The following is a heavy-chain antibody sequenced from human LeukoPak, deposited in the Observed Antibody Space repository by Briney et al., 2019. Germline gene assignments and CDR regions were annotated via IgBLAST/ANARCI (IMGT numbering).Heavy chain of an antibody. CDR2: INGDGSST. CDR3: ARDPWTAGSLQTFY. CDR1: GFTFSSHW. J-gene: IGHJ4*02. Sequence: GGSLRLSCAASGFTFSSHWMHWFRQAPGKGLVWVSRINGDGSSTSYADSVKGRFTISRDNAKNTLYLQMNSLRAEDTAVYYCARDPWTAGSLQTFYWGQGTLVTVSS. D-gene: IGHD6-13*01. V-gene: IGHV3-74*01.